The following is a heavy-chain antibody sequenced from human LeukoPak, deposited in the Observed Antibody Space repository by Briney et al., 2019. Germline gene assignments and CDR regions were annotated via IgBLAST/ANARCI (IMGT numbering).Heavy chain of an antibody. CDR3: ARGLYGDYDRYWFDP. J-gene: IGHJ5*02. V-gene: IGHV3-74*01. CDR1: GFTFSNYW. CDR2: ITTDESST. Sequence: PGGSLRLSCAASGFTFSNYWLHWVRQPPGKGLVWVSRITTDESSTHYAASVNGRFTISRDNAKSTVYLQMNSLTPEDTAVYYCARGLYGDYDRYWFDPWGQGTLVTVSS. D-gene: IGHD4-17*01.